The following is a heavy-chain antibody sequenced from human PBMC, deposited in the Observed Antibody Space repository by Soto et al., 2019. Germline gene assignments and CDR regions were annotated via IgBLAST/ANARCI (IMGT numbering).Heavy chain of an antibody. CDR2: ISYDGSNK. V-gene: IGHV3-30-3*01. CDR3: ARWRRYDSWSGYAPPPKNYYYYYGMDV. J-gene: IGHJ6*02. CDR1: GFTFSSYA. D-gene: IGHD3-3*01. Sequence: QVQLVESGGGVVQPGRSLRLSCAASGFTFSSYAMHWVRQAPGKGLEWVAVISYDGSNKYYADSVKGRFTISRYISKNMLNLQMNSLITEDTAVYYFARWRRYDSWSGYAPPPKNYYYYYGMDVWGQGTTVTVSS.